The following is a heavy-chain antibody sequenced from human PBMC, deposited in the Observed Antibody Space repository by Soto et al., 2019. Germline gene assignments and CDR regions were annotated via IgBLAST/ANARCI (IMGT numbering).Heavy chain of an antibody. J-gene: IGHJ6*04. Sequence: EVQLVESGGGLVQPGGSLKLSCAASGFTFSTHSMNWVRQAPGRGLEWVSYIHSSSSWEVYADSVRGRFTVSRDNAKNSLYLQKSSLRAEDTAVYYCVFDFWLVPTVWGKGTTVTVSS. CDR3: VFDFWLVPTV. CDR2: IHSSSSWE. CDR1: GFTFSTHS. D-gene: IGHD3-3*01. V-gene: IGHV3-48*01.